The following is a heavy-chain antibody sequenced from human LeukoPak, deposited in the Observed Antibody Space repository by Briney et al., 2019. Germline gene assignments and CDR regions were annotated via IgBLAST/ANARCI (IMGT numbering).Heavy chain of an antibody. CDR3: ARDLGQYYDTSDNWFDP. J-gene: IGHJ5*02. V-gene: IGHV3-23*01. CDR1: GFTFSNYA. D-gene: IGHD3-22*01. CDR2: ISGSGGST. Sequence: PGGSLRLSCAASGFTFSNYAMSWVRQAPGKGLEWVSVISGSGGSTYYADSVKGRFTISRDNSKNTLYLQMNSLRAEDTAVYYCARDLGQYYDTSDNWFDPWGQGTLVTVSS.